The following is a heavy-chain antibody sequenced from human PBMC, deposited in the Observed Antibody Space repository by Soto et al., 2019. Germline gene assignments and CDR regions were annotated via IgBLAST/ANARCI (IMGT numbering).Heavy chain of an antibody. J-gene: IGHJ6*02. CDR3: AREMSGYKNAMEV. Sequence: PGGSLRLSCVASGFIFNSYEMNLVRQAPGKGLEWISYIGKSGHTIYYADSVKGRFTISRDDAKDALYLHMNSLRVEDTAVYYCAREMSGYKNAMEVWGQGTTVTVSS. CDR1: GFIFNSYE. D-gene: IGHD3-9*01. CDR2: IGKSGHTI. V-gene: IGHV3-48*03.